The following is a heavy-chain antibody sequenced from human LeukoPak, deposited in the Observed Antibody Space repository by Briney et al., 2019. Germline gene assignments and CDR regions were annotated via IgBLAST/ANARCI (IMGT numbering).Heavy chain of an antibody. D-gene: IGHD6-13*01. Sequence: GGSLRLSCAASGFTFSNYNMNWVRQAPGKGLEWVSYISISTTSIYYADSVKGRFTISRDNAKNSLYLQMNSLRAEDTAVYYCAREPTYSSSWHTTCDYWGQGTLVTVSS. CDR3: AREPTYSSSWHTTCDY. V-gene: IGHV3-48*01. J-gene: IGHJ4*02. CDR1: GFTFSNYN. CDR2: ISISTTSI.